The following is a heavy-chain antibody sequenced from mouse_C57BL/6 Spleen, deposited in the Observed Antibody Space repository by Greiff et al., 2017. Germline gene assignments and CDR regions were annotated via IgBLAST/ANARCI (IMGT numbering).Heavy chain of an antibody. CDR1: GFSLTSYG. D-gene: IGHD1-1*01. CDR2: IWSGGST. J-gene: IGHJ4*01. Sequence: VKLQESGPGLVQPSQSLSITCTVSGFSLTSYGVHWVRQSPGKGLEWLGVIWSGGSTDYNAAFISRLSISKDNSKSQVFFKMNSLQADDTAIYYCCRNGITTIVATGVDAMDYWGQGTSVTVSS. CDR3: CRNGITTIVATGVDAMDY. V-gene: IGHV2-2*01.